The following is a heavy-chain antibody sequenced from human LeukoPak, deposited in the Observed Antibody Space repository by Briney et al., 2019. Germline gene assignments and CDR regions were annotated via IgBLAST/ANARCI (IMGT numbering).Heavy chain of an antibody. CDR2: IYYSGST. CDR3: ARGIVGATSDAFDI. J-gene: IGHJ3*02. D-gene: IGHD1-26*01. V-gene: IGHV4-61*08. CDR1: GGSISSGGYS. Sequence: SQTLSLTCAVSGGSISSGGYSWSWIRQPPGKGLEWIGYIYYSGSTNYDPSLKSRVTISVDTSKNQFSLKLSSVTAADTAVYYCARGIVGATSDAFDIWGQGTMVTVSS.